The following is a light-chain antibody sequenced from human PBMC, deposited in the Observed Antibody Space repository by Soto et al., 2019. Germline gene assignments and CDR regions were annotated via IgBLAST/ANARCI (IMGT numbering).Light chain of an antibody. V-gene: IGLV7-46*01. Sequence: QAVVTQAPSLTVSPGGTVTLTCDSSTGAVTSGHYPYWFQQKPGQAPKTLTYDTSNKHSWTPARYSGSLLGGKAALTLSGAQPEDEAEYYCLLSSSETSYWVFGAGTKVTVL. J-gene: IGLJ3*02. CDR3: LLSSSETSYWV. CDR1: TGAVTSGHY. CDR2: DTS.